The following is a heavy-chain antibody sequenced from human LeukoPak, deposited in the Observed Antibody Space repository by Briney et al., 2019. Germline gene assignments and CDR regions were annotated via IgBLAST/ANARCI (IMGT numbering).Heavy chain of an antibody. Sequence: SETLSLTCTVCGGSISTYFWSWIRQPPGKGLEWIGYIYYSGSTNYNPSLKSRVTISLDTSKNQFSLKLSSVTAADTAMYYCARVSRGNSVGGDYWGQGTLVTVSS. D-gene: IGHD4-23*01. J-gene: IGHJ4*02. CDR2: IYYSGST. CDR3: ARVSRGNSVGGDY. V-gene: IGHV4-59*01. CDR1: GGSISTYF.